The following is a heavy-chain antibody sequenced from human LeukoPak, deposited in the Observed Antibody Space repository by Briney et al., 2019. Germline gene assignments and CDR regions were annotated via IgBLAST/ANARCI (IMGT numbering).Heavy chain of an antibody. Sequence: PGGSLILSCAASGFTFNDYTMTWVRQAPGKGLEWVSSITGDCNYIFYADSVKGRFTISRDNAQNSLFLELNSLRGEDTAVYYCARGRNFYYFDYWGQGALVTVSS. CDR1: GFTFNDYT. CDR2: ITGDCNYI. CDR3: ARGRNFYYFDY. J-gene: IGHJ4*02. D-gene: IGHD3-3*01. V-gene: IGHV3-21*01.